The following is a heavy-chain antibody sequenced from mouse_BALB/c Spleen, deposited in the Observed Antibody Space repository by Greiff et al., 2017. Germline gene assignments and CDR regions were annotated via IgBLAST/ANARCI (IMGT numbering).Heavy chain of an antibody. CDR1: GFTFSSYT. J-gene: IGHJ2*01. Sequence: EVQVVESGGGLVKPGGSLKLSCAASGFTFSSYTMSWVRQTPEKRLEWVATISSGGGNTYYPDSVKGRFTISRDNAKNNLYLQMSSLRSEDTALYYCARSLRYFDYWGQGTTLTVSS. CDR2: ISSGGGNT. D-gene: IGHD1-1*01. V-gene: IGHV5-9*03. CDR3: ARSLRYFDY.